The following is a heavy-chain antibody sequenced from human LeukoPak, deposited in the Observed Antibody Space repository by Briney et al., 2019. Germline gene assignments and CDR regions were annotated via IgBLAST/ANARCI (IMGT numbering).Heavy chain of an antibody. CDR1: GYTFTGYY. Sequence: ASVKVSCKASGYTFTGYYMHWVRRAPGQGLEWMGRISPDNDGIISTQRFQGRVTLTRDTSITTAYMELNKLTSDDTAIYYCAKDGGHVDGFDIWGQGTMVTVSS. CDR3: AKDGGHVDGFDI. V-gene: IGHV1-2*06. D-gene: IGHD5-12*01. J-gene: IGHJ3*02. CDR2: ISPDNDGI.